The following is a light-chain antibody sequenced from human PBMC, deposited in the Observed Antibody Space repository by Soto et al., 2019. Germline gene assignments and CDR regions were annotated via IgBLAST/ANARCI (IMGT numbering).Light chain of an antibody. CDR3: QQGYSNPWT. Sequence: DMQMTQSPSSLSASVGDRVTITCRASQSVNTYLHWYQQKAGQAPKLLIYAASNLQSAVPSRFSGRGSGTDFTLTVDSLQPEDFATYYCQQGYSNPWTFGQGTKV. V-gene: IGKV1-39*01. CDR1: QSVNTY. CDR2: AAS. J-gene: IGKJ1*01.